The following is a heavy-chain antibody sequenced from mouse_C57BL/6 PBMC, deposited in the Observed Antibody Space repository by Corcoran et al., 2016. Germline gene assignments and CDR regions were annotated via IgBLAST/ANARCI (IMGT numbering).Heavy chain of an antibody. V-gene: IGHV9-3*01. CDR2: INTYSGVP. D-gene: IGHD2-14*01. CDR1: GYTFTTYG. Sequence: QIQLVQSGPELKKPGETVKISCKASGYTFTTYGMSWVKQAPGKGLKWMGWINTYSGVPTYADDFKGRFAFSLETSASTAYLQINNLKNEDTATYFCARDRVFAYWGQGTLVTVSA. CDR3: ARDRVFAY. J-gene: IGHJ3*01.